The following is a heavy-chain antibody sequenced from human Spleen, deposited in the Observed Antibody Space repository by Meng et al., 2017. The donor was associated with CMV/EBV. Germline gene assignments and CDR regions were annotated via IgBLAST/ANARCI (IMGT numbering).Heavy chain of an antibody. CDR3: AKGDSSGYPFDL. CDR2: IYSGGSST. D-gene: IGHD3-22*01. J-gene: IGHJ2*01. V-gene: IGHV3-23*03. Sequence: SCAASGFTFSSYAMSWVRQAPGKGLEWVSVIYSGGSSTYYADSVKGRFTISRDNSKNTLYLQMNSLRAEDTAVYYCAKGDSSGYPFDLWGRGTLVTVSS. CDR1: GFTFSSYA.